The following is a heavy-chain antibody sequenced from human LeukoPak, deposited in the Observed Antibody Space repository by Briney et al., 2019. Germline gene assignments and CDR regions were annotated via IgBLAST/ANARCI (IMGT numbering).Heavy chain of an antibody. CDR1: GGSISSGGYS. D-gene: IGHD2-2*01. CDR3: ARDLGCSSTSCYLKDNWFDP. CDR2: IYTSGST. Sequence: SQTLSLTCAVSGGSISSGGYSWSWIRQPPGKGLEWIGRIYTSGSTNYNPSLKSRVTMSVDTSKNQFSLKLSSVTAADTAVYYCARDLGCSSTSCYLKDNWFDPWGQGTLVTVSS. V-gene: IGHV4-61*02. J-gene: IGHJ5*02.